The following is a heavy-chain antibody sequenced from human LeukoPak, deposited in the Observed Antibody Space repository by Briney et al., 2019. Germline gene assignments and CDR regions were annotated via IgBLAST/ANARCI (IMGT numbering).Heavy chain of an antibody. V-gene: IGHV3-30*04. J-gene: IGHJ4*02. CDR2: VSYDGSNK. CDR1: GFTFNSYA. CDR3: ARERGDYGSGSYYDPLDY. D-gene: IGHD3-10*01. Sequence: GGSLRLSCAASGFTFNSYAMHWVRQAPGKGLEWVAVVSYDGSNKYYADSVKGRFTISRDNSKNTLYLQMNSLRPEDTAVYYCARERGDYGSGSYYDPLDYWGQGTLVTVSS.